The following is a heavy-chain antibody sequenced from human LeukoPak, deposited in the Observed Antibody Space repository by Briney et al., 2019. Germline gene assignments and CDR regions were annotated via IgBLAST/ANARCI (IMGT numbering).Heavy chain of an antibody. D-gene: IGHD1-26*01. CDR1: GFTFSSYA. J-gene: IGHJ4*02. CDR2: ISYDGSNK. CDR3: AREWELLSGPKGDIDY. Sequence: GRSLRVSCAASGFTFSSYAMHWVRQAPGNGLEWVAVISYDGSNKYYADSVKGRFTISRDNSKNTLYLQMNSLRAEDTAVYYCAREWELLSGPKGDIDYWGQGTLVTVSS. V-gene: IGHV3-30-3*01.